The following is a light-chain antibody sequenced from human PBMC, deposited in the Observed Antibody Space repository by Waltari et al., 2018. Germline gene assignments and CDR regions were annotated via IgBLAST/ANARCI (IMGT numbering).Light chain of an antibody. CDR3: MQALQSPT. Sequence: DIVMTQTPFSLSVTPGEPASISCRSSQSLLHSNGETYLYWYMQKPGQPPRLLIYRVSNRLSGVPDRVSGSGSGTDFTLKISRVEAEDAGIYYCMQALQSPTFGGGTKVDIK. J-gene: IGKJ4*01. CDR2: RVS. V-gene: IGKV2-29*02. CDR1: QSLLHSNGETY.